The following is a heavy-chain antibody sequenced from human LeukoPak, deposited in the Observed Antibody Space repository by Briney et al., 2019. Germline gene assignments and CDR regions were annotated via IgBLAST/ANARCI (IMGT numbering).Heavy chain of an antibody. D-gene: IGHD1-26*01. CDR1: GFSFTTYF. V-gene: IGHV3-11*01. Sequence: NRGGSLRLSCEASGFSFTTYFISWIRQAPGKGLEWVGYITNSGRSTNYADAVKGRFTISRDNAKKSVYLEMTDLRAEDTAVYYCAREASGNYYVFDSWGQGTPVAVSS. J-gene: IGHJ4*02. CDR3: AREASGNYYVFDS. CDR2: ITNSGRST.